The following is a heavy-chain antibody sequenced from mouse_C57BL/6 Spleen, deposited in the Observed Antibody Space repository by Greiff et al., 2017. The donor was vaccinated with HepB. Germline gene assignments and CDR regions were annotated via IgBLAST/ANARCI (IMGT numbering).Heavy chain of an antibody. D-gene: IGHD2-5*01. V-gene: IGHV1-76*01. Sequence: QVQLKESGAELVRPGASVKLSCKASGYTFTDYYINWVKQRPGQGLEWIARIYPGSGNTYYNEKFKGKATLTAEKSSSTAYMQLSSLTSEDSAVYFCARFYYSNYVFDYWGQGTTLTVSS. CDR3: ARFYYSNYVFDY. CDR1: GYTFTDYY. J-gene: IGHJ2*01. CDR2: IYPGSGNT.